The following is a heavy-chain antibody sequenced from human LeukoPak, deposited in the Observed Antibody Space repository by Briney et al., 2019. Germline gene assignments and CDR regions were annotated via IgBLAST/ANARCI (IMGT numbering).Heavy chain of an antibody. CDR1: GLSFCIYD. Sequence: GGSLTLSCAASGLSFCIYDMKWVPEAPGRGVECGSYITSSGGTKYYADSVRGRFTVSRDNAKNSLYLQMNSHRDDDTAVYYGARDPDSSSWTYYFDYWGQGTLVTVSS. V-gene: IGHV3-48*03. J-gene: IGHJ4*02. D-gene: IGHD6-13*01. CDR2: ITSSGGTK. CDR3: ARDPDSSSWTYYFDY.